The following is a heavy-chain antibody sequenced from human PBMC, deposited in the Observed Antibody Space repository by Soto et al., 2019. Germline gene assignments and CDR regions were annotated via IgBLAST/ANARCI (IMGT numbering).Heavy chain of an antibody. CDR3: ARARYSTGQFDF. D-gene: IGHD6-19*01. CDR2: IYHNVST. V-gene: IGHV4-38-2*02. J-gene: IGHJ4*02. Sequence: KTSETLSLTCTVSGYSINSDDYWGWIRQPPGKGLEWIASIYHNVSTFYNPSLRSRVTISVDTSKNQFSLTLRSVTAADTAVYYCARARYSTGQFDFWGQGTLVTVSS. CDR1: GYSINSDDY.